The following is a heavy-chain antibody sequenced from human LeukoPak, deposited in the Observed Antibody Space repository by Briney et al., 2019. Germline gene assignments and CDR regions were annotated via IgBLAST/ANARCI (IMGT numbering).Heavy chain of an antibody. CDR2: INPNSGGT. D-gene: IGHD5-18*01. Sequence: GASVKVSCKASGYTFTGYYMHWVRQAPGQGLEWMGWINPNSGGTNYAQKFQGRVTMTRDTSISTAYMELSRLRSDDTAVYYCARSPQYSYGYGYYYGMDVWGQGTTVTVS. CDR1: GYTFTGYY. J-gene: IGHJ6*02. V-gene: IGHV1-2*02. CDR3: ARSPQYSYGYGYYYGMDV.